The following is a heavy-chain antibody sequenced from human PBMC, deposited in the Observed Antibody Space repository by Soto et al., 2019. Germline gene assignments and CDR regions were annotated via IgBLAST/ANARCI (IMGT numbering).Heavy chain of an antibody. CDR1: GCTFPEYY. CDR2: INPNSGGT. Sequence: AGVKVSYKASGCTFPEYYMHWVRQAPGQGREWMGWINPNSGGTNYAQKFQGRVTMTRDTSISTAYMELSRLRSDDTAVYYCARKLELRGSYYYYYDMDVWGQGPTVTVSS. J-gene: IGHJ6*02. D-gene: IGHD1-7*01. V-gene: IGHV1-2*02. CDR3: ARKLELRGSYYYYYDMDV.